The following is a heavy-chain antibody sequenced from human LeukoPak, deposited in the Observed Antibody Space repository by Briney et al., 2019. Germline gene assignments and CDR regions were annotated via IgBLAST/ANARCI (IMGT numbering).Heavy chain of an antibody. CDR1: GFTFSSYG. V-gene: IGHV3-23*01. D-gene: IGHD6-19*01. CDR2: TSGSGGST. CDR3: AKDFGQWLVRPHHY. Sequence: PGGSLRLSCAASGFTFSSYGMSWVRQAPGKGLEWVSATSGSGGSTYYADSVKGRFTISRDNSKNTLYLQMNSLRAEDTAVYYCAKDFGQWLVRPHHYWGQGTLVTVSS. J-gene: IGHJ4*02.